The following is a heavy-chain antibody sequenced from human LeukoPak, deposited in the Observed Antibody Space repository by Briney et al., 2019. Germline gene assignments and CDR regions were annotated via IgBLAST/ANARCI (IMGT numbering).Heavy chain of an antibody. J-gene: IGHJ4*02. CDR2: IYYSGST. Sequence: SETLSLTCTVSGGSISSYYWSWIRQPPGKGLEWIGYIYYSGSTNYNPSLKSRVTISVDTSKNQFSLKLSSVTAADTAVYYCARDGVSSIAARPSDYWGQGTLVTVSS. V-gene: IGHV4-59*01. D-gene: IGHD6-6*01. CDR3: ARDGVSSIAARPSDY. CDR1: GGSISSYY.